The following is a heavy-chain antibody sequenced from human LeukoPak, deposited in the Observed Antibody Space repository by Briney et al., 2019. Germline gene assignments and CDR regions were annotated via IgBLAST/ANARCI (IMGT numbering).Heavy chain of an antibody. J-gene: IGHJ4*02. Sequence: ASVKVSCKASGYTFTGHYMHWVRQAPGQGLEWMGWINPNSGGTNYAQKFQGRVTMTRDTSISTAYMELSRLRSDDTAVYYCASSVWSGSPNFDYWGQGTLVTVSS. V-gene: IGHV1-2*02. CDR3: ASSVWSGSPNFDY. D-gene: IGHD3-3*01. CDR2: INPNSGGT. CDR1: GYTFTGHY.